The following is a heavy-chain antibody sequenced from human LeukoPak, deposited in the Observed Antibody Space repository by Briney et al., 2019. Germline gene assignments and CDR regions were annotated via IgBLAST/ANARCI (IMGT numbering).Heavy chain of an antibody. V-gene: IGHV4-34*01. J-gene: IGHJ5*02. CDR3: ARVSRGGRITMVRGAPGWFDP. D-gene: IGHD3-10*01. CDR2: INHGGST. CDR1: GGSFSGYY. Sequence: PSETLSLTCAVYGGSFSGYYWSWIRQPPGKGLEWIGEINHGGSTNYNPSLKSRVTISVDTSKNQFSLKLSSVTAADTAVYYCARVSRGGRITMVRGAPGWFDPWGQGTLVTVSS.